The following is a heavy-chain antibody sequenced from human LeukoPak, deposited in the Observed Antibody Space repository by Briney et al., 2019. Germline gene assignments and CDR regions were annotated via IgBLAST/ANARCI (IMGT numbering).Heavy chain of an antibody. CDR3: ARERSYDSSGYYQMGAFDI. J-gene: IGHJ3*02. D-gene: IGHD3-22*01. Sequence: PGGSLRLSCAASGFTASSNYMSWVRQAPGKGLEWVSVIYSGGSTYYADSVKGRFTISRDNSKNTLYLQMNSLRAEDTAVYYCARERSYDSSGYYQMGAFDIWGQGTMVTVSS. V-gene: IGHV3-66*02. CDR2: IYSGGST. CDR1: GFTASSNY.